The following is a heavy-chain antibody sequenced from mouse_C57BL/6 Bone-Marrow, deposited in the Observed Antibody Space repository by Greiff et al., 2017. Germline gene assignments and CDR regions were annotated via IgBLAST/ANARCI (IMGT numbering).Heavy chain of an antibody. V-gene: IGHV1-55*01. CDR2: IYPGRGST. CDR3: ARRRRVYYGRDY. Sequence: VQLQQPGAELVKPGASVKMSCQASGYTFTSYWITWVKQRPGQGLEWIGDIYPGRGSTNYNEKFKSNATLTVDTSSSTAYMQLSSLTAEDSAVYYCARRRRVYYGRDYWGQGTTRTVSS. D-gene: IGHD1-1*01. J-gene: IGHJ2*01. CDR1: GYTFTSYW.